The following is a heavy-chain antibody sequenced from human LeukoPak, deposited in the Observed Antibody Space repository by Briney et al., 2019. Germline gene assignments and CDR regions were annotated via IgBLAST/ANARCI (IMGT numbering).Heavy chain of an antibody. CDR1: GFIFSSYG. Sequence: GGSLRLSCAASGFIFSSYGMHWVRQAPGKGLEWVAFIRYDGSKKYYADSEKGRFTISRDNSKNTLYLQINSLRAEDTAVYYCAKDRMGAILYFDLWGRGTLVTVSS. CDR2: IRYDGSKK. CDR3: AKDRMGAILYFDL. D-gene: IGHD1-26*01. V-gene: IGHV3-30*02. J-gene: IGHJ2*01.